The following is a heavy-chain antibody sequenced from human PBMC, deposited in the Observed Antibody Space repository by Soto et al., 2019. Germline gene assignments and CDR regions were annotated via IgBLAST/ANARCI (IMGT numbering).Heavy chain of an antibody. V-gene: IGHV1-24*01. D-gene: IGHD3-22*01. J-gene: IGHJ3*02. Sequence: QVQLVQSGAEVKKPGASVKVSCKVSGYTLTELSMHWVRQAPGKGLEWMGGFDPEDGETIYAQKFQGRVTMTEDTSTDTAYMELSSLRSEDTAVYYCATAEPTFCDSSGCDAFDIWGQGTMVTVSS. CDR3: ATAEPTFCDSSGCDAFDI. CDR2: FDPEDGET. CDR1: GYTLTELS.